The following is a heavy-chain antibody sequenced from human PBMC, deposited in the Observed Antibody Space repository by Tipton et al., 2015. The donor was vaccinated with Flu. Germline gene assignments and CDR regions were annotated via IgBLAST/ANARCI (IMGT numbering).Heavy chain of an antibody. V-gene: IGHV4-59*01. CDR2: IYYSGST. J-gene: IGHJ2*01. CDR1: GDSISSYH. Sequence: TLSLTCTVSGDSISSYHWSWIRQPPGKGLEWIGYIYYSGSTNYNPSLKSRVAISVDTSKNQFSLKLGSVTAADMAVYYCARDPGGYPHWYFDLWGRGTLITVSS. CDR3: ARDPGGYPHWYFDL. D-gene: IGHD2-8*02.